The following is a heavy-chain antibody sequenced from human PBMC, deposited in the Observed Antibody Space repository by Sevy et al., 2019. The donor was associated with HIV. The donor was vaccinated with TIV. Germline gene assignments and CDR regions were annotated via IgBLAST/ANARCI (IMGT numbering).Heavy chain of an antibody. CDR1: GGSIISSTYY. CDR2: IHHTGKT. Sequence: SETLSLTCTVSGGSIISSTYYWDWIRQPPGKGLEWIGNIHHTGKTYYIPSLRSSVTMSVDTSKNQFSLNLNSVTAADTAVYYWARHPANSNGFEYWGRGTLVTVSS. J-gene: IGHJ4*02. D-gene: IGHD2-21*01. V-gene: IGHV4-39*01. CDR3: ARHPANSNGFEY.